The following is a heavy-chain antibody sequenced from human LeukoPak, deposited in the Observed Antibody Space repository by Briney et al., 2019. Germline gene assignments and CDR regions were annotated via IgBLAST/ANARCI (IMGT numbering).Heavy chain of an antibody. CDR1: GLTFGDYT. CDR2: ITGDGGTT. CDR3: AKGHFGAGHY. J-gene: IGHJ4*02. Sequence: GGSLRLSCAASGLTFGDYTMHWFRQPPGRGLQWVSLITGDGGTTSYAGSVKRQFTISRDNSINSLYLHMNSLRNEDTALYYCAKGHFGAGHYWGQGALVTVSS. D-gene: IGHD3-3*01. V-gene: IGHV3-43*02.